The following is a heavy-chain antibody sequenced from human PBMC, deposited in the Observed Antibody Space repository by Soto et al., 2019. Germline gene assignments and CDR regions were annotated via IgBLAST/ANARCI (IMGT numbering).Heavy chain of an antibody. Sequence: SLRLSCAASGFTFSSYSMNWVRQAPGKGLEWVASISSSSSYIYYADSVKGRFTISRDNAKNSLYLQLNSLRAEDTAVHYSPRDQGDCSGGSCYSVTGNWFDPWGQGTLVTVSS. J-gene: IGHJ5*02. CDR3: PRDQGDCSGGSCYSVTGNWFDP. CDR2: ISSSSSYI. V-gene: IGHV3-21*01. CDR1: GFTFSSYS. D-gene: IGHD2-15*01.